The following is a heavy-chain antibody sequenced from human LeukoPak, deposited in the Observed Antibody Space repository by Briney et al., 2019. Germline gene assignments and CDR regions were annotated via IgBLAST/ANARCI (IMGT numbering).Heavy chain of an antibody. Sequence: PSETLSLTCTVSGDSISSGYYWGWIRQPPGKGLEWIGTIYHSGSTYYNPSLKSRVTISVDTSKNQFSLKLSSVTAADTAVYYCVRDAYYYDSSGYNWGQGTLVTVSS. CDR3: VRDAYYYDSSGYN. V-gene: IGHV4-38-2*02. CDR2: IYHSGST. J-gene: IGHJ4*02. CDR1: GDSISSGYY. D-gene: IGHD3-22*01.